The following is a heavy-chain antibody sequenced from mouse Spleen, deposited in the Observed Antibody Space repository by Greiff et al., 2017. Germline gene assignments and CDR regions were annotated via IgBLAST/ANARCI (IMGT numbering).Heavy chain of an antibody. J-gene: IGHJ1*01. Sequence: EVKLMESGGGLVKLGGSLKLSCAASGFTFSSYAMSWVRQTPEKRLEWVATISSGGGNTYYPDSVKGRFTISRDNAKNTLYLQMSSLKSEDTAMYYCASPNYYGSSYWYFDVWGAGTTVTVSS. CDR3: ASPNYYGSSYWYFDV. CDR1: GFTFSSYA. CDR2: ISSGGGNT. D-gene: IGHD1-1*01. V-gene: IGHV5-9*04.